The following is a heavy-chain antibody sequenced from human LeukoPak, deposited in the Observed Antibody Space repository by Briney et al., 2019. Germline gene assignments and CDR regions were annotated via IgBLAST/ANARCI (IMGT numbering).Heavy chain of an antibody. CDR2: IYYSGRT. CDR1: GGSISSYY. Sequence: SETLSLTCTVSGGSISSYYWSWIRQPPGKGLEWIDYIYYSGRTNYNPSLKSRVTISVDTSKNQFSLKLNSVTPADTAVYYCARDNFGWSSSSGYFDYWGRGTLVTVSS. D-gene: IGHD3-9*01. J-gene: IGHJ4*02. CDR3: ARDNFGWSSSSGYFDY. V-gene: IGHV4-59*01.